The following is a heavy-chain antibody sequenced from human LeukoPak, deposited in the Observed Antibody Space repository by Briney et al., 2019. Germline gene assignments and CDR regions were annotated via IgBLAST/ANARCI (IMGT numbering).Heavy chain of an antibody. Sequence: GSSVKVSCKASGGTFSSYAISWVRQAPGQGLEWMGGIIPIFGTANYAQKFQGRVTITADESTSTAYMELSSLRSEDTAVYYCARDRDDYGDSYRWFDPWGQGTLVTVSS. CDR2: IIPIFGTA. V-gene: IGHV1-69*01. CDR3: ARDRDDYGDSYRWFDP. J-gene: IGHJ5*02. CDR1: GGTFSSYA. D-gene: IGHD4-17*01.